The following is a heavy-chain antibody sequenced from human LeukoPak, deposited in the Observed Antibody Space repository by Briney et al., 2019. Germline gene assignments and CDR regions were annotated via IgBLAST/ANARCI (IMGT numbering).Heavy chain of an antibody. Sequence: SETLSLTCAVSGGSFSDYSWSWIRQPPGKGLEWIGEINPSGGTNYNPSLMSRVSMSVDTSKNQISLRVSSVTAADTAVYYCARVGYSYSINDWSRTGLGAYPTKYYYMDVWGKGTTVTVSS. CDR2: INPSGGT. CDR1: GGSFSDYS. V-gene: IGHV4-34*01. CDR3: ARVGYSYSINDWSRTGLGAYPTKYYYMDV. D-gene: IGHD5-18*01. J-gene: IGHJ6*03.